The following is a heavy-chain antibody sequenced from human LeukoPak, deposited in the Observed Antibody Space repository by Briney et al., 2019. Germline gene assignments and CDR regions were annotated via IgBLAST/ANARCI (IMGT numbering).Heavy chain of an antibody. V-gene: IGHV3-66*01. CDR3: ARDGGYSYGFYYYGMDV. J-gene: IGHJ6*02. D-gene: IGHD5-18*01. CDR2: IYSGGST. Sequence: GGSLRLSCAASGFTVSSNYMNWVRQAPGKGLEWVSVIYSGGSTYYADSVKGRFTISRDNSKNTLYLQMNSLRAEDTAVYYCARDGGYSYGFYYYGMDVWGQGTTVTVSS. CDR1: GFTVSSNY.